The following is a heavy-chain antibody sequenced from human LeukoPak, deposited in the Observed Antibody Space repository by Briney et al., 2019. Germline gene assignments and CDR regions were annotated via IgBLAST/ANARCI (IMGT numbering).Heavy chain of an antibody. V-gene: IGHV3-30*04. CDR1: GFTFSSYA. Sequence: GGSLRLSCAASGFTFSSYAMYWVRQAPGKGLEWVALISYDGSNKYYADSVKGRFTISRDNSKNTLYLQMNSLRAEDTAVYYCARFYANEWELPHWGQGTLVTVSS. D-gene: IGHD1-26*01. CDR2: ISYDGSNK. CDR3: ARFYANEWELPH. J-gene: IGHJ4*02.